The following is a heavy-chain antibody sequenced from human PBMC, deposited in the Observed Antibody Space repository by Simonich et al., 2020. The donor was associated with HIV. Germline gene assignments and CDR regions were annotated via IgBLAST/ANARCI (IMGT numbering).Heavy chain of an antibody. CDR3: ALGWGSGWYFDL. V-gene: IGHV3-7*01. Sequence: EVQLVESGGGLVQSGGSLRLSCAASGFTFSNHWMTWVRQSPGKGMKVVAYINQDGKEKNYVDSVKGRFTISRDNAKNSLSLLMNSLRDEDTALYYCALGWGSGWYFDLWGRATLVTVSS. D-gene: IGHD7-27*01. CDR1: GFTFSNHW. CDR2: INQDGKEK. J-gene: IGHJ2*01.